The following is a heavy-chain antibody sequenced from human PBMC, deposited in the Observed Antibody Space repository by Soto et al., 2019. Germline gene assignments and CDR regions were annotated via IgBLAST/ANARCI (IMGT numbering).Heavy chain of an antibody. CDR3: ARGFYGDDAFEI. V-gene: IGHV1-3*01. Sequence: ASVKVSCKGSGYTWKNYAMHWMRQAPGQGLEWMGWINAGNSDTKYSQKFQGRVTITSDTSASTAYMELSSLRSEDTAVYYCARGFYGDDAFEIWGQGTMVTVSS. CDR2: INAGNSDT. J-gene: IGHJ3*02. D-gene: IGHD4-17*01. CDR1: GYTWKNYA.